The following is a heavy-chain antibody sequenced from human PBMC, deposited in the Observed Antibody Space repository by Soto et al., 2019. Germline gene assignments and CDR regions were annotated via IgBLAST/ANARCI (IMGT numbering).Heavy chain of an antibody. D-gene: IGHD3-3*01. CDR1: GFTFSSYS. CDR2: ISISSSYI. J-gene: IGHJ4*02. V-gene: IGHV3-21*01. CDR3: ARAPRHTIFGVVTVYYFDY. Sequence: EVQLVESGGGLVKPGGSLRLSCAASGFTFSSYSMNWVRQAPGKGLEWVSSISISSSYIYYADSVKGRFTISRDNAKNSLYLQMNSLRAADTAVYYCARAPRHTIFGVVTVYYFDYWGQGTLVTVSS.